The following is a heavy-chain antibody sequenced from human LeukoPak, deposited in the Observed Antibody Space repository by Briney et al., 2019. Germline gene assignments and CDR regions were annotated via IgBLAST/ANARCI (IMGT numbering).Heavy chain of an antibody. D-gene: IGHD2-8*01. CDR2: FDPEDGET. CDR1: GYTLTELS. V-gene: IGHV1-24*01. Sequence: ASVKVSCKVSGYTLTELSMHWVRQAPGKGLEWMGGFDPEDGETIYAQKFQGRVTMTEYTSTDTAYMELSSLRSEDTAVYYCAVGYCTNGVCYTIGYWGQGTLVTVSS. J-gene: IGHJ4*02. CDR3: AVGYCTNGVCYTIGY.